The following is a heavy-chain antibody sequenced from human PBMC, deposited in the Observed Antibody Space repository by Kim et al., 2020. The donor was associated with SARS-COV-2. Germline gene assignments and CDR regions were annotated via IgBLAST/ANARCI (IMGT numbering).Heavy chain of an antibody. CDR3: ARVVVGLSSSWYEDYYYYYMDV. Sequence: ASVKVSCKASGYTFTSYYMHWVRQAPGQGLEWMGIINPSGGSTSYAQKFQGRVTMTRDTSTSTVYMELSSLRSEDTAVYYCARVVVGLSSSWYEDYYYYYMDVWGKGTTVTVSS. J-gene: IGHJ6*03. CDR2: INPSGGST. V-gene: IGHV1-46*01. D-gene: IGHD6-13*01. CDR1: GYTFTSYY.